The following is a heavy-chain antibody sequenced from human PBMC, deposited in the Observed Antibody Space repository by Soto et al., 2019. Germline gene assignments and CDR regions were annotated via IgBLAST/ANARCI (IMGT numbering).Heavy chain of an antibody. CDR1: GGSISSSSYY. V-gene: IGHV4-39*01. D-gene: IGHD6-13*01. CDR2: IYYSGST. CDR3: ARPPRGSSWWGFDFDY. J-gene: IGHJ4*02. Sequence: PSETLSLTCTVSGGSISSSSYYWGWIRQPPGKGLEWIGSIYYSGSTYYNPSLKSRVTISVDTSKNQFSLKLSSVTAADTAVYYCARPPRGSSWWGFDFDYWGQGTLVTVSS.